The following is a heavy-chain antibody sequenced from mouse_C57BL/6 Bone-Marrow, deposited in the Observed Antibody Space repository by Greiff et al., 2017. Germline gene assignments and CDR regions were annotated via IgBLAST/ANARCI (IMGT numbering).Heavy chain of an antibody. CDR2: INPNNGGT. V-gene: IGHV1-26*01. J-gene: IGHJ4*01. Sequence: EVQLQQSGPELVKPGASVKISCKASGYTFTDYYMNWVKQSHGKSLEWIGDINPNNGGTSYNQKFKGKATLTVDKSSSTAYMGLRSLTSEDSAVYYCATDDYEGAMDYWGQGTSVTVSS. CDR1: GYTFTDYY. CDR3: ATDDYEGAMDY. D-gene: IGHD2-4*01.